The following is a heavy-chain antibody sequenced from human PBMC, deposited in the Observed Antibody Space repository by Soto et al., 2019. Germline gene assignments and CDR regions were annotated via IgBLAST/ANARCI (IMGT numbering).Heavy chain of an antibody. CDR2: IYYSGST. CDR1: GGSISSYY. D-gene: IGHD6-19*01. Sequence: SETLSLTCTVSGGSISSYYWSWIRQPPGRGLEWIGYIYYSGSTNYNPSLKSRVTISVDTSKNQFSLKLSSVTAADTAVYYCARHPNGYSSGWYVDYWGQGTLVTVSS. CDR3: ARHPNGYSSGWYVDY. V-gene: IGHV4-59*08. J-gene: IGHJ4*02.